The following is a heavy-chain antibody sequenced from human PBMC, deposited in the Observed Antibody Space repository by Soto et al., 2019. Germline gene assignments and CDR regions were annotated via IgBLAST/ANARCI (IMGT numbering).Heavy chain of an antibody. J-gene: IGHJ4*01. CDR3: ARELGASSPFDY. CDR2: MNPNCGNT. Sequence: QVQLVQSGAEVKKPGASVKVSCKASGYTFTSYDINWVRQATGQGLEWMGWMNPNCGNTGYAQKFQGRVTRPRNTSISTAYMELRSPRSERTAVYYCARELGASSPFDYWGHGTLVTVSS. CDR1: GYTFTSYD. D-gene: IGHD6-19*01. V-gene: IGHV1-8*01.